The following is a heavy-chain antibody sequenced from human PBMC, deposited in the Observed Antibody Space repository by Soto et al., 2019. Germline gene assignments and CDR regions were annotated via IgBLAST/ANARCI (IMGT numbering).Heavy chain of an antibody. CDR2: INHSGRT. CDR1: GGSFSGYY. J-gene: IGHJ4*02. Sequence: QVQLQQWGAGLLKPSETLSLTCAVYGGSFSGYYWSWIRQPPGKGLEWIGEINHSGRTNYNPSLKSRVTISVDTSKNQFSLKLSSVTAADTAVYYCARRTWRYCSSTSCYELDYWGQGTLVTVSS. CDR3: ARRTWRYCSSTSCYELDY. D-gene: IGHD2-2*01. V-gene: IGHV4-34*01.